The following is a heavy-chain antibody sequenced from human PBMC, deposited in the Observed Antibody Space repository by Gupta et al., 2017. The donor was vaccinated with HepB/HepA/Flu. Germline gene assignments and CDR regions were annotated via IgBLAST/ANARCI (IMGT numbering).Heavy chain of an antibody. D-gene: IGHD3-10*01. CDR1: GFRFSYYE. Sequence: EVQLVESGGGLVQPGGSVRLTCAASGFRFSYYEMNWFRQAPGKGLEWVSSISSSGRTIFYADSVKGRFTISRDNAKNSLYLQMNSLRVDDTAVYYCARDTPVELGTIYFSDWGQGTLVTVSS. V-gene: IGHV3-48*03. CDR3: ARDTPVELGTIYFSD. J-gene: IGHJ4*02. CDR2: ISSSGRTI.